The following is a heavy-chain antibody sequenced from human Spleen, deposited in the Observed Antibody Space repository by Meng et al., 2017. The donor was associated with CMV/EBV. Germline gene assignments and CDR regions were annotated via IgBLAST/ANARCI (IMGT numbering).Heavy chain of an antibody. CDR3: AGYCSSTSCYPTVDY. D-gene: IGHD2-2*01. CDR1: GFTFGDYA. Sequence: GESLKISCTASGFTFGDYAMSWVRQAPGKGLEWVGLIRSKAYGGTTEYAASVKGRFTISRDDSKSIAYLQMNSLKTEDTAVYYCAGYCSSTSCYPTVDYWGQGTLVTVSS. J-gene: IGHJ4*02. CDR2: IRSKAYGGTT. V-gene: IGHV3-49*04.